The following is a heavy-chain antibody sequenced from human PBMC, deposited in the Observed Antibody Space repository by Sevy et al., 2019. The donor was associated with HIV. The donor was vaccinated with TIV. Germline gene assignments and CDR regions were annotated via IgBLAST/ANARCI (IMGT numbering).Heavy chain of an antibody. CDR2: IYYSGST. CDR3: ARANTVAYDAFDI. CDR1: GGSVSSGSYY. V-gene: IGHV4-61*01. D-gene: IGHD4-4*01. Sequence: SETLSLTCTVSGGSVSSGSYYWSWIRQPPGKGLEWIGYIYYSGSTNYNPSLKSRVTISVDTSKNQFSLKLSSVTAADTAVYYCARANTVAYDAFDIWGQGTMVTVSS. J-gene: IGHJ3*02.